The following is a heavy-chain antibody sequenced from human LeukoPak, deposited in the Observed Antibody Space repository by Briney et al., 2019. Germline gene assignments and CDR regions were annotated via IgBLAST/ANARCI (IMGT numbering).Heavy chain of an antibody. D-gene: IGHD3-22*01. J-gene: IGHJ3*02. CDR2: IDPDSGGT. V-gene: IGHV1-2*02. CDR3: AREFYDSSGRKHAFEN. Sequence: GASVKVSCKASGYTFTDYYIHWVRQAPGQGLEWMGRIDPDSGGTSYPQKFQGRVTMTRDTSITTAYMELSRLRSDDTAVYYCAREFYDSSGRKHAFENWGHGTLVTVSS. CDR1: GYTFTDYY.